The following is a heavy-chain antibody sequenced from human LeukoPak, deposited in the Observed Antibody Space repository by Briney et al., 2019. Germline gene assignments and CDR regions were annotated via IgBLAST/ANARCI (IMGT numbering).Heavy chain of an antibody. CDR3: ASIFLDGDY. CDR1: GGSISSSSYY. D-gene: IGHD3/OR15-3a*01. Sequence: SETLSLTCTVSGGSISSSSYYWGWIRQPPGKGLEWIGSIYYSGSTYYNPSLKSRVTISVDTSKNQFSLKLSSVTAADTAVYYCASIFLDGDYWGQGTLVTVSS. CDR2: IYYSGST. V-gene: IGHV4-39*01. J-gene: IGHJ4*02.